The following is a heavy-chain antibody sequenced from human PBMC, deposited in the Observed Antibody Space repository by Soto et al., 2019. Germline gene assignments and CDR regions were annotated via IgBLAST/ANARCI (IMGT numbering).Heavy chain of an antibody. CDR1: GGSISSSSYY. CDR3: EKRYQDYAAWFDP. V-gene: IGHV4-39*07. CDR2: IYYSGST. Sequence: SETLSLTCTVSGGSISSSSYYWGWIRQPPGKGLEWIGSIYYSGSTYYNPSLKSRVTISVDTSKNQFSLHLSSVTAADTAVYYCEKRYQDYAAWFDPWGQGPLVTVSS. D-gene: IGHD2-2*01. J-gene: IGHJ5*02.